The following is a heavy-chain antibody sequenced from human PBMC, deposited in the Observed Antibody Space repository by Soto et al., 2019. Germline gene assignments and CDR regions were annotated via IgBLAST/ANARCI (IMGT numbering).Heavy chain of an antibody. J-gene: IGHJ4*02. CDR2: ISGSGGST. D-gene: IGHD6-13*01. V-gene: IGHV3-23*01. CDR1: GFTFSSYA. Sequence: GGSLRLSCAASGFTFSSYAMSWVRQAPGKGLEWVSAISGSGGSTYYADSVKGRFTISRDNSKNTLYLQMNSLRAEDTAVYYCAKDGGIAAAGTPLVEYYFDYWGQGTLVTVSS. CDR3: AKDGGIAAAGTPLVEYYFDY.